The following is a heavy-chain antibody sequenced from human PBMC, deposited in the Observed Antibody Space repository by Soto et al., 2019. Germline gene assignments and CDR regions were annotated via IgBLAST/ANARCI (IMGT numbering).Heavy chain of an antibody. D-gene: IGHD3-3*01. Sequence: SQTLSLTCAISGDSVSSNSAAWNWIRQSPSRGLEWLGRTYYRSKWYNDYAVSVKSRITINPDTSKNQFSLQLNSVTPEDTAVYYCARGARLRFLEWLLSFDYWGQGTLVTVSS. J-gene: IGHJ4*02. CDR3: ARGARLRFLEWLLSFDY. CDR1: GDSVSSNSAA. V-gene: IGHV6-1*01. CDR2: TYYRSKWYN.